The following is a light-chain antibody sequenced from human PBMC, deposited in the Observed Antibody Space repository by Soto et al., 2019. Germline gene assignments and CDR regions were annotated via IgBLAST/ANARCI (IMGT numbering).Light chain of an antibody. V-gene: IGLV1-44*01. CDR3: AAWDDSLNGVV. CDR1: SSNIGSNT. CDR2: SNN. Sequence: QSVLTQPPSASGTLGQRVTISCSGSSSNIGSNTVNWHQQLPGTAPKLLIYSNNQRPSGVPDRFSGSKSGTSASLAISGLQSEDEADYYCAAWDDSLNGVVFGGGTKLTVL. J-gene: IGLJ2*01.